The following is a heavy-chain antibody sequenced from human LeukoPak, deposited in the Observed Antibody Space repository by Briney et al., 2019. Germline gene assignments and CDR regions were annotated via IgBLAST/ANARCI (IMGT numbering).Heavy chain of an antibody. Sequence: PGRSLRLSCAASGFTFSSYGMHWVRQAPGKGLEWVAVIWYGGSNKYYADSVKGRFTISRDNSKNTLYLQMNGLRAEDTAVYYCAKRIHLYCDTSSCYGYYFDYWGQGTLVTVSS. J-gene: IGHJ4*02. V-gene: IGHV3-33*06. CDR3: AKRIHLYCDTSSCYGYYFDY. CDR2: IWYGGSNK. D-gene: IGHD2-2*01. CDR1: GFTFSSYG.